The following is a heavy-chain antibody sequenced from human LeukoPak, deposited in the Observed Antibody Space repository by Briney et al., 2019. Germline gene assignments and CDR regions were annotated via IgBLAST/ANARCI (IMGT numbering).Heavy chain of an antibody. CDR3: ARTYYYDSSGYYYEGNWFDP. CDR1: GGSISSSSYY. Sequence: SETLSLTCTVSGGSISSSSYYWGWIRQPPGKGLEWIWSIYYSGSTYYNPSLKSRVTISVDTSKNQFSLKLSSVTAADTAVYYCARTYYYDSSGYYYEGNWFDPWGQGTLVTVSS. V-gene: IGHV4-39*01. D-gene: IGHD3-22*01. CDR2: IYYSGST. J-gene: IGHJ5*02.